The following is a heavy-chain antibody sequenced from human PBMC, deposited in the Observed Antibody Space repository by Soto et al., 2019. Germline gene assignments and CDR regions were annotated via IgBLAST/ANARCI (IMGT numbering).Heavy chain of an antibody. J-gene: IGHJ4*02. CDR3: AGHEDCGGDCYVPYFDY. Sequence: PSETLSLTCTVSGGSISSSSYYWGWIRQPPGKGLEWIGSIYYSGSTYYNPSLKSRVTISVDTSKNQFSLKLSSVTAADTAVYYCAGHEDCGGDCYVPYFDYWGQGTLVTVSS. CDR1: GGSISSSSYY. D-gene: IGHD2-21*02. V-gene: IGHV4-39*01. CDR2: IYYSGST.